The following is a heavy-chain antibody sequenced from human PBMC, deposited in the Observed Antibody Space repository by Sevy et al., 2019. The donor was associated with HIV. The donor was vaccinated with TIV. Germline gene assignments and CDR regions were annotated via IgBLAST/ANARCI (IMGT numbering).Heavy chain of an antibody. V-gene: IGHV3-15*01. CDR2: IKSKTDGGTT. CDR1: GFTFSNAW. Sequence: GGSLRLSCAASGFTFSNAWMSWVRQAPGKGLEWVGRIKSKTDGGTTDYAAPVKGRFTISTDESKNTLYLQMNSLKTEVKAVYYGTTDTGISDYDFWSGRDDTFDNWGQGTMVTVSS. J-gene: IGHJ3*02. D-gene: IGHD3-3*01. CDR3: TTDTGISDYDFWSGRDDTFDN.